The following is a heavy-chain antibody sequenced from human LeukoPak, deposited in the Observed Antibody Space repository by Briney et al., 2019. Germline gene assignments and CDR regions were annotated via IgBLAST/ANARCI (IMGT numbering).Heavy chain of an antibody. J-gene: IGHJ1*01. CDR1: GFTFSSYW. Sequence: GGSLRLSCAASGFTFSSYWMHWVRHAPGKGLVWVSRINSDGSSTSYADSVKGRFTISRDNAKNTLYLQMNSPRAEDTAVYYCTTDRYYDNSELQFQHWGQGTLVTVSS. V-gene: IGHV3-74*01. CDR3: TTDRYYDNSELQFQH. CDR2: INSDGSST. D-gene: IGHD3-22*01.